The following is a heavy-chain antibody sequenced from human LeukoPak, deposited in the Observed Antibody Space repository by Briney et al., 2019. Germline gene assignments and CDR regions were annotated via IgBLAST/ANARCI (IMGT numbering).Heavy chain of an antibody. V-gene: IGHV4-59*11. D-gene: IGHD4-17*01. CDR1: AASFSSHY. CDR3: ARDLVTVTKGFDI. J-gene: IGHJ3*02. CDR2: ISYIGST. Sequence: SETLSLTCAVSAASFSSHYWTWNRQSPGKGLEWIGYISYIGSTNYNPSLKSRVTISIDTSRNQFSLKLRSVTAADTAVYYCARDLVTVTKGFDIWGQGTMVSVSS.